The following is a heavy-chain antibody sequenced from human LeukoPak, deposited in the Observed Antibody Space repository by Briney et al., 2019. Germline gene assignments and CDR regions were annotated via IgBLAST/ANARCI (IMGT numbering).Heavy chain of an antibody. Sequence: GGSLRLSCAASEFSVGSNYMTWVRQAPGKGLEWVSLIYSGGSTYYADSVKGRFTISRDNSKNTMYLQMNSLRAEDTGGDYCERGPSGYHNTGGQGTLVTVSS. CDR1: EFSVGSNY. V-gene: IGHV3-66*01. CDR3: ERGPSGYHNT. D-gene: IGHD5-12*01. J-gene: IGHJ4*02. CDR2: IYSGGST.